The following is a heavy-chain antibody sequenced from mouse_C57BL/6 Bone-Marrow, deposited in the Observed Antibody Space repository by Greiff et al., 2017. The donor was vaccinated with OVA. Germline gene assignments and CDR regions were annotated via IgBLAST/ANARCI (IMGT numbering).Heavy chain of an antibody. V-gene: IGHV2-2*01. D-gene: IGHD2-1*01. Sequence: VQLQQSGPGLVQPSQSLSITCTVSGFSLTSYGVHWVRQSPGKGLEWLGVIWSGGSTDYNAAFISRLSISKDNSKSQVFFKMNSLQADDTAIYYCARIGNHGYWYFDVWGTGTTVTVSS. CDR3: ARIGNHGYWYFDV. J-gene: IGHJ1*03. CDR2: IWSGGST. CDR1: GFSLTSYG.